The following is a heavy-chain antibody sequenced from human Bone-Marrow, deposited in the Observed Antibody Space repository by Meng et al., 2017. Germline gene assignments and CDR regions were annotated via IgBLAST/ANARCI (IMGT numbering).Heavy chain of an antibody. CDR1: GDSVSSNRAA. J-gene: IGHJ4*02. Sequence: QVQLPQSDTGIVKLSQTLSLTCAISGDSVSSNRAAWNWIRQSPSRGLEWLGRTYYGSKWSHDYAVSVKSRITINADTSKNQFSLHLNSVTPGDTAVYYFARGFAPVAPGAFDYWGQGALVTVSS. CDR3: ARGFAPVAPGAFDY. D-gene: IGHD2-2*01. CDR2: TYYGSKWSH. V-gene: IGHV6-1*01.